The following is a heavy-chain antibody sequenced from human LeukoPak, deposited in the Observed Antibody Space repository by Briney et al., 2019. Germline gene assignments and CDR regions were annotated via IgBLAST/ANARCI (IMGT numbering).Heavy chain of an antibody. CDR1: GGSIISAGYY. J-gene: IGHJ4*02. Sequence: PSETLSLTCTVSGGSIISAGYYWSWIRQHPGKGLEWIGYIYYSGSTCYHPSLQSRVTISVDTSRNQFSLKLSSVTAADTAVYYCAREAEVSAGFDYWGQGTLVTVSS. V-gene: IGHV4-31*03. CDR3: AREAEVSAGFDY. D-gene: IGHD2-8*01. CDR2: IYYSGST.